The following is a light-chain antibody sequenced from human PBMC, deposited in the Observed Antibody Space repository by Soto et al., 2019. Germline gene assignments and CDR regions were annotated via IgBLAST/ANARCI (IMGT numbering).Light chain of an antibody. CDR3: QSYDISLSGSRV. Sequence: QSALTQPRSVSGSPGQSVTISCTGTSSDVGGYNYVSWYQQHPGKAPKLMIYDVSKRPSGVPDRFSGSKSGNTASLTISGLQAEDEADYYCQSYDISLSGSRVFGGGTKLTVL. CDR2: DVS. CDR1: SSDVGGYNY. V-gene: IGLV2-11*01. J-gene: IGLJ3*02.